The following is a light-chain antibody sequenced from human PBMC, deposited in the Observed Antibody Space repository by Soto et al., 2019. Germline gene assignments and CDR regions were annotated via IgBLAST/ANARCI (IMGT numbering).Light chain of an antibody. CDR3: QRYNNWPRT. J-gene: IGKJ1*01. V-gene: IGKV3-15*01. CDR1: RSVSSN. Sequence: EMVLTQSPGTLSLSPGETATLSCRASRSVSSNYLAWYQQRPGQAPRLLIYGASTRATGIPARFSGSGSGTEFTLTISSLQSEDFAVYYCQRYNNWPRTFGQGTKVDIK. CDR2: GAS.